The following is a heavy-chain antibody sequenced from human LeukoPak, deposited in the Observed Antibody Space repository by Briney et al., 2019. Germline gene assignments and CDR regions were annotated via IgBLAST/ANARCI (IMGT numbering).Heavy chain of an antibody. Sequence: GGSLRLSCAASGLAFSAYKMHWVRQAPGKRLEWVAVIWDDGNNKRYANSVNGRFTISRDNSENTLYLQMNGLTAEDTAMYYCARDSYQDYYGRFDPWGQGTLVIVSS. CDR1: GLAFSAYK. J-gene: IGHJ5*02. D-gene: IGHD3-10*01. CDR2: IWDDGNNK. V-gene: IGHV3-33*08. CDR3: ARDSYQDYYGRFDP.